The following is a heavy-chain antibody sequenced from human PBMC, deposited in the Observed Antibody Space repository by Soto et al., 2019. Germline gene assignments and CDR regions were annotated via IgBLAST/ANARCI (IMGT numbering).Heavy chain of an antibody. CDR3: ASVRGGYYYAMDV. V-gene: IGHV4-4*02. J-gene: IGHJ6*02. Sequence: SETLSLTCAVSGGSISSSNWWSWVRQPPGKGLEWIGEIYHSGSTNYNPSLKSRVTISVDKSKNQFSLKLSSVTAADTAVYYCASVRGGYYYAMDVWGQGTTVTV. CDR2: IYHSGST. CDR1: GGSISSSNW. D-gene: IGHD3-10*02.